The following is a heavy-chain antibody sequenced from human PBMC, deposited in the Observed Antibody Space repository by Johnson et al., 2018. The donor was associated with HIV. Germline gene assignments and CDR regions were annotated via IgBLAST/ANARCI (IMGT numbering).Heavy chain of an antibody. V-gene: IGHV3-9*01. CDR3: AKARGIVVVIHPFDI. Sequence: VQLVESGGGLVQPGGSLRLSCAASGFTFSSYAMHWVRQAPGKGLEWVSGISWNSGSLGYADSVKGRFTISRDNAKNSLYLQMNSLRAEDTALYYCAKARGIVVVIHPFDIWGQGTVVTVSS. D-gene: IGHD3-22*01. J-gene: IGHJ3*02. CDR1: GFTFSSYA. CDR2: ISWNSGSL.